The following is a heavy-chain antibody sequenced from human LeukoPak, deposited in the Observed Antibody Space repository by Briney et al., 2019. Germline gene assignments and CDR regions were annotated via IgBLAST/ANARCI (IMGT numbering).Heavy chain of an antibody. CDR3: AKAGSSGWSDTPDY. CDR2: ISDSGYST. CDR1: GFTFSSYV. Sequence: GGSLRLSCAASGFTFSSYVMSWVRQAPGKGLQWVSGISDSGYSTYYADSVTGRFTISRDNSKYTLYLQMNSLRAEDTAVYYCAKAGSSGWSDTPDYWGQGTLVTVSS. D-gene: IGHD6-19*01. J-gene: IGHJ4*02. V-gene: IGHV3-23*01.